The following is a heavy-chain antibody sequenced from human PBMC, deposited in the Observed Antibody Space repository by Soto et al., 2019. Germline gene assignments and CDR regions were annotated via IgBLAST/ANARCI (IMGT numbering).Heavy chain of an antibody. V-gene: IGHV3-21*01. CDR3: ARDESAGSSTSN. CDR2: IDSSGRNV. CDR1: GVGFSTYG. J-gene: IGHJ4*02. Sequence: EVQLMESGGGLVKPGGSLRLSCAASGVGFSTYGMNWLRQTPGKGPEWVSSIDSSGRNVYYADSVEGRFTTSRDNAKNSLYLQMNSLRVEEPALYFCARDESAGSSTSNWGEGTLVTVSS. D-gene: IGHD2-2*01.